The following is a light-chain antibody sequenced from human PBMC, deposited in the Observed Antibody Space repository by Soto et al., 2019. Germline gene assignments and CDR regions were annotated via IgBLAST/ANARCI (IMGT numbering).Light chain of an antibody. J-gene: IGLJ2*01. CDR2: GNI. CDR1: SSNIGAGYD. V-gene: IGLV1-40*01. Sequence: QSVLTQPPSVSGAPGQRVTIPCTGSSSNIGAGYDVHWYQQLPGTAPELLIYGNINRPSGVPDRFSGSKSGTSASLAITGLQAEDEADYYCQSFDNSLSGVLFGGGTQLTVL. CDR3: QSFDNSLSGVL.